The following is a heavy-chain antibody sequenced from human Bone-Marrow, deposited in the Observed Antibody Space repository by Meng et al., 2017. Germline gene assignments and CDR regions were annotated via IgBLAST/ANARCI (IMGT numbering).Heavy chain of an antibody. Sequence: SETLSLTCTVSGYSISSGYYWGWIRQPPGKGLEWIGSIYHSGSTYYNPPLKSRVTISVDTSKNQFSLKLSSVTAADTAVYYCARTGGWGDPRNWYFDLWGRGTLVTVSS. CDR3: ARTGGWGDPRNWYFDL. D-gene: IGHD2-21*02. V-gene: IGHV4-38-2*02. CDR2: IYHSGST. J-gene: IGHJ2*01. CDR1: GYSISSGYY.